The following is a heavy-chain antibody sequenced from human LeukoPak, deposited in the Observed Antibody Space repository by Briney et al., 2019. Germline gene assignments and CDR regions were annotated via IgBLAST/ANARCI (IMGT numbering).Heavy chain of an antibody. CDR1: GGSISTDS. D-gene: IGHD3-10*01. CDR2: RHKSGST. J-gene: IGHJ5*02. Sequence: SETLSLTCTVSGGSISTDSWTWIRQSPGKILEWIGCRHKSGSTHYNPSLRSRVTISVDTSKNQFSLKLSSVTAADTAVYYCARHEARVTMVRGVIGSMTWFDPWGQGTLVTVSS. V-gene: IGHV4-59*08. CDR3: ARHEARVTMVRGVIGSMTWFDP.